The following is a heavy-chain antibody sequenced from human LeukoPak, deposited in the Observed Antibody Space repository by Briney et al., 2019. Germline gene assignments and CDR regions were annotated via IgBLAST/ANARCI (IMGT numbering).Heavy chain of an antibody. CDR3: AREGRWLRTNPYFDY. D-gene: IGHD5-24*01. J-gene: IGHJ4*02. CDR2: IIPIFGTA. Sequence: ASVKVSCKASGGTFSSYAISWVRQAPGQGLEWMGRIIPIFGTANYAQKFQGRVTIITDESTSTAYMELSSLRSEDTAVYYCAREGRWLRTNPYFDYWGQGTLVTVSS. CDR1: GGTFSSYA. V-gene: IGHV1-69*05.